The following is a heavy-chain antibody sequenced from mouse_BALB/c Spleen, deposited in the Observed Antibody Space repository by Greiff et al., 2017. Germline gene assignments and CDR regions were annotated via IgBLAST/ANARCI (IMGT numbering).Heavy chain of an antibody. Sequence: QVHVKQSGPGLVQPSQSLSITCTVSGFSLTSYGVHWVRQSPGKGLEWLGVIWSGGSTDYNAAFISRLSISKDNSKSQVFFKMNSLQADDTAIYYCARNVALYYYGSSPSMDYWGQGTSVTVSS. D-gene: IGHD1-1*01. CDR3: ARNVALYYYGSSPSMDY. V-gene: IGHV2-4-1*01. J-gene: IGHJ4*01. CDR2: IWSGGST. CDR1: GFSLTSYG.